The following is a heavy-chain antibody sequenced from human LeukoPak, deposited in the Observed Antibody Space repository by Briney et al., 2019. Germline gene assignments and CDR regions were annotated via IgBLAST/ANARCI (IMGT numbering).Heavy chain of an antibody. CDR2: ISGSGGST. J-gene: IGHJ3*02. CDR1: GFTFDDYA. V-gene: IGHV3-23*01. D-gene: IGHD6-6*01. Sequence: PGGSLRLSCAASGFTFDDYAMHWVRQAPGKGLEWVSAISGSGGSTYYADSVKGRFTISRDNSKNTLYLQMNSLRAEDTAVYYCARDRRVLHSSSSEDAFDIWGQGTMVTVSS. CDR3: ARDRRVLHSSSSEDAFDI.